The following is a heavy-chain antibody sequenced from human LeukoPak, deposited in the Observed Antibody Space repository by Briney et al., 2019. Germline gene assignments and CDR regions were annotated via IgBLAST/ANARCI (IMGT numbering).Heavy chain of an antibody. V-gene: IGHV4-61*02. CDR3: AQLRSFYFDP. J-gene: IGHJ5*02. D-gene: IGHD4-17*01. CDR1: GASINSVNYY. Sequence: PSQTLSLTCTVSGASINSVNYYWTWVRQPAGKGLEWIGRIYSSGSTSYNPSLKSRVTISLNMSKHQFSLQLSSVTAADTAVYYCAQLRSFYFDPWGRGTPVIVSS. CDR2: IYSSGST.